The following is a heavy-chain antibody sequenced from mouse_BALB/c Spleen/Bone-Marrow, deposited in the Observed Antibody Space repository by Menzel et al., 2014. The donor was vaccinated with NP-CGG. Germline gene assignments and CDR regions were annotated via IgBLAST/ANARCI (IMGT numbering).Heavy chain of an antibody. V-gene: IGHV1-54*01. CDR2: INPGSGST. J-gene: IGHJ2*01. Sequence: QVQLQQSGAELVRPRTSVQVSCKASGYAFTDYLMEWLKQRPGQGLEWIGVINPGSGSTNYNEKFKDKATLTADTSSNTAYMQLSSLTSDDSAVYFCARYDGYLDYWGQGTTRTGSS. D-gene: IGHD2-3*01. CDR3: ARYDGYLDY. CDR1: GYAFTDYL.